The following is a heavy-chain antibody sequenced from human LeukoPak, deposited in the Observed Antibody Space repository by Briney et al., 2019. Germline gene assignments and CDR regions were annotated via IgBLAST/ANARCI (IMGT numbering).Heavy chain of an antibody. J-gene: IGHJ4*02. CDR1: GFTYSSYW. V-gene: IGHV3-74*01. Sequence: GGSLRLSCAPSGFTYSSYWMHWVRQAPGKGLVWVSRISPDGSNATYADSVTGRFTISRDNSTNTLYLQMNSLRAEDTAVYYCARDRAAADLDYWGQGTLVTVSS. CDR2: ISPDGSNA. D-gene: IGHD6-13*01. CDR3: ARDRAAADLDY.